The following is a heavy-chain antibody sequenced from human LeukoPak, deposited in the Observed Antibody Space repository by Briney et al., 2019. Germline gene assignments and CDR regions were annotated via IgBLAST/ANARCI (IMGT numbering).Heavy chain of an antibody. J-gene: IGHJ4*02. D-gene: IGHD3-16*01. Sequence: QPGGSLRLSCSASGFTFSNYAMHWVRQAPGKGLEWVSGISGSGGSTDYADSVKGRFTISRDNSKNTLYVQMNSLRAEDTAVYYCAKSRAHAYSHFDYWGQGTLVTVSS. CDR3: AKSRAHAYSHFDY. CDR2: ISGSGGST. CDR1: GFTFSNYA. V-gene: IGHV3-23*01.